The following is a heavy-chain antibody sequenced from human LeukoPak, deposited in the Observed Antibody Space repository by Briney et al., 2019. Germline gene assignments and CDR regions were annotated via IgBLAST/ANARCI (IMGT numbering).Heavy chain of an antibody. CDR2: IYYSGST. CDR3: ATSRLAAAGRIDY. V-gene: IGHV4-59*01. D-gene: IGHD6-13*01. CDR1: GGSISNYY. Sequence: SETLSLTCTVSGGSISNYYWSWIRQPPGKGLEWIGYIYYSGSTNYNPSLKSRVTISVDTSKNQFSLKLSSVTAADTAVYYCATSRLAAAGRIDYWGQGTLVTVSS. J-gene: IGHJ4*02.